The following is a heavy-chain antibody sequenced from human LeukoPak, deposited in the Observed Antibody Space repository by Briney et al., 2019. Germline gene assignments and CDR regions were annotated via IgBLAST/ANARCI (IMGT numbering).Heavy chain of an antibody. D-gene: IGHD2-21*01. CDR1: GDSISSSSYF. CDR2: IDYSGNT. J-gene: IGHJ4*02. V-gene: IGHV4-39*02. Sequence: SETLSLTCTVSGDSISSSSYFWGWIRQPPGKGLEWTASIDYSGNTYYNPSLKSRVTMSIDTSKNHFSLKLSSVTAADTAAYYCARLDSHGSDDFWGQGILVTVSS. CDR3: ARLDSHGSDDF.